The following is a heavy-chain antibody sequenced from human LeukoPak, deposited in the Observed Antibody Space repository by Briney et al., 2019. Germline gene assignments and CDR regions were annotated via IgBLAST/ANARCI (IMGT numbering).Heavy chain of an antibody. CDR1: GYTFTGYY. Sequence: ASVKVSRKASGYTFTGYYMHWVRQAPGQGLEWMGIINPSGGTTSYAQKFQGRVTMTRDTSTSTVYMELSSLRSEDTAVYYCARVPIFGVGPLLDAFDIWGQGTMVTVSS. D-gene: IGHD3-3*02. CDR2: INPSGGTT. J-gene: IGHJ3*02. V-gene: IGHV1-46*01. CDR3: ARVPIFGVGPLLDAFDI.